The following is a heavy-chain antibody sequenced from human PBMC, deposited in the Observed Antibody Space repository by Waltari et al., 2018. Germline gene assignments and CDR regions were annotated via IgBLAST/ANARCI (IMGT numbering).Heavy chain of an antibody. CDR2: IYHGVST. V-gene: IGHV4-38-2*01. Sequence: QVQLQESGPGRVKPSETLSLTCAVSGYSISSGYYWGWIRQPPGKGLEWIGRIYHGVSTYYDPSRKSRATIAVDTSKHQFSLKLSSVPAADTAVYYCARHEGSTTVTGHFSDYCGQGTLVTVSS. CDR3: ARHEGSTTVTGHFSDY. D-gene: IGHD4-17*01. J-gene: IGHJ4*02. CDR1: GYSISSGYY.